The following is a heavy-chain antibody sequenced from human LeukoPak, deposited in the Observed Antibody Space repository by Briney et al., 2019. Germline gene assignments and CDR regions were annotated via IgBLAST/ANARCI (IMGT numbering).Heavy chain of an antibody. V-gene: IGHV4-4*02. CDR1: GGSISSSNW. J-gene: IGHJ4*02. D-gene: IGHD4-17*01. CDR3: ARGTITTVTDS. CDR2: IYLRGNT. Sequence: ETLSLTCAISGGSISSSNWWTWVRQPPGKGLEWVGEIYLRGNTNYNPSLESRVTISVDGSKTQLSLRLESVTAADTAVYYCARGTITTVTDSWGPGTLVTVSS.